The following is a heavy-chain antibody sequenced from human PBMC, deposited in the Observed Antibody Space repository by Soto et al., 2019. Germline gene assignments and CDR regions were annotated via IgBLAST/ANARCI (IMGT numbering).Heavy chain of an antibody. D-gene: IGHD3-16*01. Sequence: QVQLVESGGGVVQPGRSLRLSCAASGFTFSSYAMHWVRQAPGKGLEWVAVISYDGSNKYYADSVKGRFTISRDNSKNTLYLQMNRLRAEDTAVYYCARDRMITFGGVIYNWFDPWGQGTLVTVSS. CDR3: ARDRMITFGGVIYNWFDP. CDR1: GFTFSSYA. V-gene: IGHV3-30-3*01. J-gene: IGHJ5*02. CDR2: ISYDGSNK.